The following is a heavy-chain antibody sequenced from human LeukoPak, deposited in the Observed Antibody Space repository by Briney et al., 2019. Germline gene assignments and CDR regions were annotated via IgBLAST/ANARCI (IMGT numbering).Heavy chain of an antibody. CDR1: GGSISRSSFY. Sequence: KTSETLSLTCTVSGGSISRSSFYWGWSRQPPGKGLEWIVSIYYSGSTYYNPSLEGRITISADTSKNQCSLKLRSVTAADTAVYYCARHLDILTGLAPYYFDYWVQGNLVTVSS. J-gene: IGHJ4*02. D-gene: IGHD3-9*01. V-gene: IGHV4-39*01. CDR3: ARHLDILTGLAPYYFDY. CDR2: IYYSGST.